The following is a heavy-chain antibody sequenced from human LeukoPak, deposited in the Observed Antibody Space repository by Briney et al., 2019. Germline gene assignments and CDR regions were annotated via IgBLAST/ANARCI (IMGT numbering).Heavy chain of an antibody. D-gene: IGHD1-14*01. V-gene: IGHV4-59*01. CDR2: IYYSGGT. CDR1: GGSISSYY. Sequence: PSETLSLTCTVSGGSISSYYWSWIRQPPGKGLEWIGYIYYSGGTNYNPSLKSRVTISVDTSKNQSSLKLSSVTAADTAVYYCARGYTTDYYYMDVWGKGTTVTVSS. J-gene: IGHJ6*03. CDR3: ARGYTTDYYYMDV.